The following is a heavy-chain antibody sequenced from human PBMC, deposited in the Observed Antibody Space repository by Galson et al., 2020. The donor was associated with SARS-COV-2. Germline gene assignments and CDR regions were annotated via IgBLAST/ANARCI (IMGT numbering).Heavy chain of an antibody. CDR3: ARTNPGDFVFWFDP. D-gene: IGHD2-21*02. V-gene: IGHV4-31*03. Sequence: SETLSLTCTVSGGSISSGRFYWSWIRQHPGKGLECIRYISYSGSTFYNPSLKSRVTISIDTSKNQFSLKLSSVTAADTAVYYCARTNPGDFVFWFDPWGQGTLVTVSS. CDR1: GGSISSGRFY. J-gene: IGHJ5*02. CDR2: ISYSGST.